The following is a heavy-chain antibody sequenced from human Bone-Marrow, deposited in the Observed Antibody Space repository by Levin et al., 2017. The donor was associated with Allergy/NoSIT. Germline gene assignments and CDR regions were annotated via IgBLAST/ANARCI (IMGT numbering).Heavy chain of an antibody. Sequence: GGSLRLSCAASGFTFSSYGMHWVRQAPGKGLEWVAVIWYDGSNKYYADSVKGRFTISRDNSKNTLYLQMNSLRAEDTAVYYCARVHPPADCSSTSCYLFCDYWGQGTLVTVSS. D-gene: IGHD2-2*01. CDR1: GFTFSSYG. V-gene: IGHV3-33*01. CDR3: ARVHPPADCSSTSCYLFCDY. J-gene: IGHJ4*02. CDR2: IWYDGSNK.